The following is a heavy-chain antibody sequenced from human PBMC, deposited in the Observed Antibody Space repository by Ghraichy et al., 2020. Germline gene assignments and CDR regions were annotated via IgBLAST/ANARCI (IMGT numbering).Heavy chain of an antibody. J-gene: IGHJ4*02. CDR1: GFTFSSYG. CDR2: ISYDGGED. D-gene: IGHD2-21*02. CDR3: AKEAGGDLGGFDY. V-gene: IGHV3-30*18. Sequence: GGSLRLSCAASGFTFSSYGMHWVRQAPGKGLEWVSGISYDGGEDYSVDSVKGRYTISRDNSKNTLFLQMNSLRVEDSAVYYCAKEAGGDLGGFDYWGPGARVSVS.